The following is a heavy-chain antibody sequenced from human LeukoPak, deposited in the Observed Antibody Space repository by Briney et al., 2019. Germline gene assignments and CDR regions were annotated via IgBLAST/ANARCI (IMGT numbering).Heavy chain of an antibody. V-gene: IGHV4-59*11. CDR1: GGSISSHY. Sequence: SETLSLTCTVSGGSISSHYWSWIRQPPGKGLEWIGYIYYSGSTNYNPSLKSRVTISVDTSKNQFSLKLSSVTAADTAVYYCATGSSGYYYWFDPWGQGTLVTVSS. CDR3: ATGSSGYYYWFDP. D-gene: IGHD3-22*01. CDR2: IYYSGST. J-gene: IGHJ5*02.